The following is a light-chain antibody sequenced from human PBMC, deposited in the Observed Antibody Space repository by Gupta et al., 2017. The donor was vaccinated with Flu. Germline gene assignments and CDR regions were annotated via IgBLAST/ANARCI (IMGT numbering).Light chain of an antibody. Sequence: QSVLTQPPSVSGAPRQRVTISCSGSSSNIGNNAVNWYQQLPGKAPKLLIYYDDLLPTGVSDRFSGSKSGISASLAISGLQSEDEADYYCAAWDDSLNVYVFGTGTTVTVL. CDR3: AAWDDSLNVYV. V-gene: IGLV1-36*01. CDR2: YDD. J-gene: IGLJ1*01. CDR1: SSNIGNNA.